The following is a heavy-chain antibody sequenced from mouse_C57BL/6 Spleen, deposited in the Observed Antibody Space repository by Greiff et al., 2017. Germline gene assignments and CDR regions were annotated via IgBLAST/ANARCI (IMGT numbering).Heavy chain of an antibody. CDR1: GYTFTSYW. V-gene: IGHV1-69*01. J-gene: IGHJ3*01. D-gene: IGHD1-1*01. CDR3: ARSNYGSSYDAWFAY. Sequence: VQLQQPGAELVMPGASVKLSCKASGYTFTSYWMHWVKQRPGQGLEWIGEIDPSDSYTNYNQKFKGKSTLTVDKSSSTAYMQLSSLTSEDSAVYYCARSNYGSSYDAWFAYWGQGTLVTVSA. CDR2: IDPSDSYT.